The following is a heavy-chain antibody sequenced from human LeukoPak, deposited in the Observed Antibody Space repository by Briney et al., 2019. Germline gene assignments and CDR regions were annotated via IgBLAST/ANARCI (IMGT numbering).Heavy chain of an antibody. CDR3: ARGVNGDSRFDP. J-gene: IGHJ5*02. D-gene: IGHD4-17*01. CDR1: GFTFSSYW. Sequence: GGSLRLSCPASGFTFSSYWMHWVRQAPGKGLVWVSRINTDGSSTTYADSVKGRFTISRDNAKNTLYLQMNSLRAEDTAVYYCARGVNGDSRFDPWGQGTLVTVSS. CDR2: INTDGSST. V-gene: IGHV3-74*01.